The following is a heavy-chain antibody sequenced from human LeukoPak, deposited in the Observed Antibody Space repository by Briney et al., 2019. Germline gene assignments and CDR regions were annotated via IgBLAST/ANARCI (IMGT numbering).Heavy chain of an antibody. Sequence: ASVKVSCKPSGYTFTVNYLHWVRQALGQGLEWVGWMNPNSGVTVYAQNFQGRVTMTRDTSISTAYMELSSLTSDDTAVYYCTRGAGTSWFDYWGQGSLVTVSS. J-gene: IGHJ4*02. CDR3: TRGAGTSWFDY. D-gene: IGHD2-2*01. V-gene: IGHV1-2*02. CDR2: MNPNSGVT. CDR1: GYTFTVNY.